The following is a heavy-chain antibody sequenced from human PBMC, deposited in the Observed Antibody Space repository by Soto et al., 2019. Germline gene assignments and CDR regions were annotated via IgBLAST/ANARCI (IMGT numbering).Heavy chain of an antibody. CDR3: ARLRSAGGVRGVIYWFDP. J-gene: IGHJ5*02. V-gene: IGHV4-59*08. D-gene: IGHD3-10*01. Sequence: QVQLQESGPGLVKPSETLSLTCTVSGDSVNNYYWIWIRQPPGKGLEYMGHFYVGGSTNYNPSLKSRLTISLDTSKNQPARKLNSVTAAATAIYYCARLRSAGGVRGVIYWFDPWGQGILVSVSS. CDR2: FYVGGST. CDR1: GDSVNNYY.